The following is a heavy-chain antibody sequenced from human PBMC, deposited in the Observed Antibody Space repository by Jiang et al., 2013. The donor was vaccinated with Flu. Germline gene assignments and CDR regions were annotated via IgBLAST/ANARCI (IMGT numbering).Heavy chain of an antibody. V-gene: IGHV7-4-1*02. CDR3: ARAPKSDYDSSGFWGY. Sequence: QSGSELKKPGASVKVSCKASGYTFTTYAMNWVRQAPGQGLEWMGWINTNTGNPTYAQGFTGRFVFSLDTSVSTAYLQISSLKAEDTAMYYCARAPKSDYDSSGFWGYWGQGTLVTVSS. CDR1: GYTFTTYA. CDR2: INTNTGNP. D-gene: IGHD3-22*01. J-gene: IGHJ4*02.